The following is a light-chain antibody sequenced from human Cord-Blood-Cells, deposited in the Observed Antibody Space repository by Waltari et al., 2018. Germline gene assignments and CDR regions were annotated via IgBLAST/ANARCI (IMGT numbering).Light chain of an antibody. V-gene: IGLV2-14*01. J-gene: IGLJ3*02. Sequence: QSALTQPASVSGSPGQSITIYCTGTSSDVGGYNYVSWSQQHPGKAPKLMLYDVSHRPSGVSNRCSSSKSGNTASLTISGLQAEDEADYYCSSYTSSSTLGVFGGGTKLTVL. CDR1: SSDVGGYNY. CDR3: SSYTSSSTLGV. CDR2: DVS.